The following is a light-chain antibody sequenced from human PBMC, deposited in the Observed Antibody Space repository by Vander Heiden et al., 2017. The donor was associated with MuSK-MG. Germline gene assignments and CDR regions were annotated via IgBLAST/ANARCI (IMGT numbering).Light chain of an antibody. CDR3: QQDDTPPWT. CDR1: HSISSY. J-gene: IGKJ1*01. CDR2: GAS. V-gene: IGKV1-39*01. Sequence: DIQMTQSPSSLSASVGDRVTITCRASHSISSYINWYQQKPGKAPKLLIYGASSLQSGVTSRFSGSGSGTEFTLTISSLQPEDFATFHCQQDDTPPWTFGQGTKVEIK.